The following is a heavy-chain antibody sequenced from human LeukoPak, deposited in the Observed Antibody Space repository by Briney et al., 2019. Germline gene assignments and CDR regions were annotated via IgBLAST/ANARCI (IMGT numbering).Heavy chain of an antibody. CDR1: GFIFSNYW. J-gene: IGHJ4*02. D-gene: IGHD5-24*01. CDR3: AADGYSSPFDF. CDR2: IKKDGSEK. Sequence: GGSLRLSCAASGFIFSNYWMNWVRQTPGKGLEWVANIKKDGSEKYYVDSVRGRFTISRDNAKNSLYLQLNSLRAEDTAVYYCAADGYSSPFDFWGQGTLVTVSS. V-gene: IGHV3-7*01.